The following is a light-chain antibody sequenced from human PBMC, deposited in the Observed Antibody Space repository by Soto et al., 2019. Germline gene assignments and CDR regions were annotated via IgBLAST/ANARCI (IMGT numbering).Light chain of an antibody. V-gene: IGKV3-15*01. J-gene: IGKJ1*01. CDR2: GAS. CDR1: QSVSSN. Sequence: KVMKPSPASLSVSPAARATLTCRASQSVSSNLAWYQQKPGQAPRLLIYGASTRATGIPARFSGSGSGTEFTLTISSLQSEDFAVYYCQQYNNWPTWTFGQGTKVDI. CDR3: QQYNNWPTWT.